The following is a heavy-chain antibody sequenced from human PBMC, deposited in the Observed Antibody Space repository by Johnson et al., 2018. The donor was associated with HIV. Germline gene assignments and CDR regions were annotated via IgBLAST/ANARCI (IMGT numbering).Heavy chain of an antibody. CDR1: GFTFSSYA. CDR2: IRYDGSNK. D-gene: IGHD6-19*01. J-gene: IGHJ3*02. Sequence: VQLVESGGGVVQPGRSLRLSCAASGFTFSSYAMHWVRQAPGKGLELVAFIRYDGSNKYYADSVKGRFTISRDNSKNTLYLQMNSLRAEYTAVYYCLSQWLVRNAFDIWGQGTMVTVSS. V-gene: IGHV3-30*04. CDR3: LSQWLVRNAFDI.